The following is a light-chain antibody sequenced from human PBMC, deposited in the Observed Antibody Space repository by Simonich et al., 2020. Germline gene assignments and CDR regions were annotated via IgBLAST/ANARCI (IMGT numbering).Light chain of an antibody. Sequence: DIVMTQSPDSLAVSLGERATINSKSSQSVLYSSNNKNYLAWYQQKPGQPPKLLIYWASTRESGVPDRFSGSGSGTDFTRTISSLQAEDVAVYYCQQYYSTPWTFGQGTKVEIK. CDR3: QQYYSTPWT. CDR2: WAS. CDR1: QSVLYSSNNKNY. J-gene: IGKJ1*01. V-gene: IGKV4-1*01.